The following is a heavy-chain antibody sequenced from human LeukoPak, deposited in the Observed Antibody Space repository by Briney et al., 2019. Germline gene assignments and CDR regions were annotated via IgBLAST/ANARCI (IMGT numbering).Heavy chain of an antibody. CDR1: GFTFSRYW. J-gene: IGHJ4*02. CDR3: ARDHRGIYSPFGY. V-gene: IGHV3-7*01. CDR2: INQDGSEK. D-gene: IGHD2-21*01. Sequence: AGGSLRLSCAASGFTFSRYWMSWVRQAPGKGLEWVANINQDGSEKYYVDSVKGRFIISRDNAKNSLYLQMNSLRAEDTAVYYCARDHRGIYSPFGYWGQGTLVTVSS.